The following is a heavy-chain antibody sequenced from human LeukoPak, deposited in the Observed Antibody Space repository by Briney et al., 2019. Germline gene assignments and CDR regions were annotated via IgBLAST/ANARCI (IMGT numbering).Heavy chain of an antibody. D-gene: IGHD6-13*01. CDR1: GFTFSDYY. Sequence: GGSLRLSCAASGFTFSDYYMSWIRQAPGKGLEWVSYISSSGSTIYYADSVKGRFTISRDNAKNSLYLQMNSLRAEDTAVYYCARVGSSSWYWGYVDYWAREPWSPSPQ. CDR2: ISSSGSTI. J-gene: IGHJ4*02. CDR3: ARVGSSSWYWGYVDY. V-gene: IGHV3-11*04.